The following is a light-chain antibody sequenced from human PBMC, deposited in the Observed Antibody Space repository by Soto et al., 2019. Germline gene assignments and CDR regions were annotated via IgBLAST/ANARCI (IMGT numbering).Light chain of an antibody. CDR3: QKSYSTPRT. J-gene: IGKJ1*01. Sequence: DIPITQAPASLFASVGEGVNFTRRARQGISSYLNWYQQKPGKAPKLLIYAASSLQSGVPSRFSGSGSGTDFTLTISSLQPEDVATYYCQKSYSTPRTFGQGTKVDI. CDR1: QGISSY. V-gene: IGKV1-39*01. CDR2: AAS.